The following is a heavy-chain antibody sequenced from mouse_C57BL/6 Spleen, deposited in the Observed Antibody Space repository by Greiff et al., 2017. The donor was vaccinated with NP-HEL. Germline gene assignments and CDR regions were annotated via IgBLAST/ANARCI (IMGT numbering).Heavy chain of an antibody. J-gene: IGHJ1*03. CDR2: IHPNSGST. Sequence: VQLQQPGAELVKPGASVKLSCKASGYTFTSYWMHWVKQRPGQGLEWIGMIHPNSGSTNYNEKFKSKATLTVDKSSSTAYMQLSSLTSEDSAVYYCARSDGYSLYFDVWGTGTTVTVSS. CDR3: ARSDGYSLYFDV. D-gene: IGHD2-3*01. V-gene: IGHV1-64*01. CDR1: GYTFTSYW.